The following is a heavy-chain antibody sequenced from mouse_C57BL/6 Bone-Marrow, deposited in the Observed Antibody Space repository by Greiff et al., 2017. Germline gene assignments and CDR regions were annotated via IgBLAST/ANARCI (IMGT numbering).Heavy chain of an antibody. CDR2: IYPGSGST. D-gene: IGHD1-1*01. CDR1: GYTFTSYW. V-gene: IGHV1-55*01. Sequence: QVQLQQPGAELVKPWASVTMSCKASGYTFTSYWITWVKQRPGQGLEWIGDIYPGSGSTNYNEKFKSKATLTVDTSSSTAYMQLSSLTSEDSAVYDWARSGITPEAMDDWGQGTSVTVSS. J-gene: IGHJ4*01. CDR3: ARSGITPEAMDD.